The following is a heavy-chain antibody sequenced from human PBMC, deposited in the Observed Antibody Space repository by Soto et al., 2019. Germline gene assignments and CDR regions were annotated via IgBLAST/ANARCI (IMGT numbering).Heavy chain of an antibody. CDR2: INHSGST. V-gene: IGHV4-34*01. J-gene: IGHJ5*02. CDR3: ARSILKIFGAKTESPFDP. CDR1: GGSFSGYY. D-gene: IGHD3-3*01. Sequence: SETLSLTCAVYGGSFSGYYWSWIRQPPGKGLEWIGEINHSGSTSYNPSLKSRVTISVDTSKNQFSLKLSSVTAADTAVYYCARSILKIFGAKTESPFDPWGQGTLVTVSS.